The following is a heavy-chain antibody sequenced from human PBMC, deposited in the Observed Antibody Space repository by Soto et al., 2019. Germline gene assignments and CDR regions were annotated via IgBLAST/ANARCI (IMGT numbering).Heavy chain of an antibody. CDR3: ARGNDFRTGWFDP. V-gene: IGHV4-31*03. J-gene: IGHJ5*02. D-gene: IGHD4-4*01. Sequence: QVQLQESGPGLVKPSQTLSLTCTVSAGSISSGTYYWNWIRQHPGKGLEWIGYMYYSGTPYYNPSLQSRVTISGDTSKNQFSLKLSSVTVADTAVYYCARGNDFRTGWFDPWGQGIMVTVSS. CDR1: AGSISSGTYY. CDR2: MYYSGTP.